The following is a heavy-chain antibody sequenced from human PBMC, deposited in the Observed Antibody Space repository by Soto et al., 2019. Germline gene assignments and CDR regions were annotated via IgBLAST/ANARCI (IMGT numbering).Heavy chain of an antibody. CDR2: IYHSGST. J-gene: IGHJ5*02. V-gene: IGHV4-4*02. CDR1: GGSISSSNW. D-gene: IGHD3-3*01. Sequence: SETLSLTCAVSGGSISSSNWWSWVRQPPGKGLEWIGEIYHSGSTNYNPSLKSRVTISVDKSKNQFSLKLSSVTAADTAVYYCARTPNDGWSGYFPTGNWFDPWGQGTLVTVSS. CDR3: ARTPNDGWSGYFPTGNWFDP.